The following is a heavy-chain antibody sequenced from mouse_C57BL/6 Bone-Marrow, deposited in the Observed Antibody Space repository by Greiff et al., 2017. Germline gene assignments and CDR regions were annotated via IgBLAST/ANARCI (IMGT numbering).Heavy chain of an antibody. Sequence: EVQRVESGGDLVKPGGSLKLSCAASGFTFSSYGMSWVRQTPDKRLEWVATISSGGSYTYYPDSVKGRFTISRDNAKNTLYLQMSSLKSEDTAMYYCARTVATVGAYYFDYWGQGTTLTVSS. CDR3: ARTVATVGAYYFDY. J-gene: IGHJ2*01. CDR1: GFTFSSYG. CDR2: ISSGGSYT. V-gene: IGHV5-6*01. D-gene: IGHD1-1*01.